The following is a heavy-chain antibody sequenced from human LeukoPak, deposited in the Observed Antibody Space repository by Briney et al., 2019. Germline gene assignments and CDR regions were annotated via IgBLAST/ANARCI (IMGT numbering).Heavy chain of an antibody. CDR2: IPSDGSDE. J-gene: IGHJ4*02. V-gene: IGHV3-30-3*02. CDR3: AKRGGVGGLEMATILGNFDY. CDR1: GFTFSRYA. Sequence: GGSLRLSCAVSGFTFSRYAMHWVRQAPGKGLDWVAVIPSDGSDEYYADSVKGRFTISRDNSKNTLYLQMNSLTAEDTAVYYCAKRGGVGGLEMATILGNFDYWGQGTLVTVSS. D-gene: IGHD5-24*01.